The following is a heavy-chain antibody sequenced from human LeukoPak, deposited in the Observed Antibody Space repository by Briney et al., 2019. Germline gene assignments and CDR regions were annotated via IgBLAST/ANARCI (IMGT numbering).Heavy chain of an antibody. D-gene: IGHD3-3*01. J-gene: IGHJ5*02. CDR1: GGSFSGYY. CDR2: INHSGST. Sequence: SETLSLTCAVYGGSFSGYYWSWIRQPPGKGLEWIGEINHSGSTNYNPSLKSRVTISVDTSKNQFSLKLSSVTAADTAVYYCAGVPGRFGANNWFDPWGQGTLVTVSS. V-gene: IGHV4-34*01. CDR3: AGVPGRFGANNWFDP.